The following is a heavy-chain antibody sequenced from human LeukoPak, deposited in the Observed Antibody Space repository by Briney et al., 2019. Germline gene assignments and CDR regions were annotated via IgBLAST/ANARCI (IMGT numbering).Heavy chain of an antibody. D-gene: IGHD6-19*01. CDR1: GFTFSSYA. J-gene: IGHJ4*02. V-gene: IGHV3-23*01. Sequence: GGSLRLSCAASGFTFSSYAMSWVRQAPGKGLEWVSAISGSGGSTYYAVSVKGRFTISRDNAKNSLYLQMNSLRAEDTAVYYCARDPAPPYSSGWYGIWGQGTLVTVSS. CDR3: ARDPAPPYSSGWYGI. CDR2: ISGSGGST.